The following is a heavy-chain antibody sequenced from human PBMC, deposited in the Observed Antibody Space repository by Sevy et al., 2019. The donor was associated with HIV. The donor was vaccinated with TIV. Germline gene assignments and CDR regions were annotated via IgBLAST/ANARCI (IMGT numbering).Heavy chain of an antibody. Sequence: ASVKVSCKASGYTFIRYAIHWVRQAPGQSLEWMGWINAGDGNTKFSQKFQGRLTITSDTSATTSHMELSSLRSEDTAVYYCARSTTVATIEATSGCDSWGQRTLVTVSS. CDR1: GYTFIRYA. CDR3: ARSTTVATIEATSGCDS. J-gene: IGHJ4*02. D-gene: IGHD5-12*01. V-gene: IGHV1-3*01. CDR2: INAGDGNT.